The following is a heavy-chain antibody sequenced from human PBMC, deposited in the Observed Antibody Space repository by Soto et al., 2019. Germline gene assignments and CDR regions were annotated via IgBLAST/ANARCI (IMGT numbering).Heavy chain of an antibody. CDR3: ARDARSEQWHPTFDS. V-gene: IGHV7-4-1*01. J-gene: IGHJ5*01. CDR1: GYTFTSYA. Sequence: ASVKVSCKASGYTFTSYAMNWVRQAPGQGLEWMGWINTNTGNPTYAQGFTGRFVFSLDTSVSTAYLQICSLKAEDTAVYYCARDARSEQWHPTFDSWGQGTLVTVYS. D-gene: IGHD6-19*01. CDR2: INTNTGNP.